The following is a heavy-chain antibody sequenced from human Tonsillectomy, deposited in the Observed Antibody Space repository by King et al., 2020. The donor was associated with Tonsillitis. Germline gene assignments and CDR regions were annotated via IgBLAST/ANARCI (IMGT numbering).Heavy chain of an antibody. CDR1: GFTFSNYA. Sequence: VQLVESGGGLVQPGGSLRLSCAASGFTFSNYAMSWVRQAPGKGLEWVSAISGSGGFTYYADAVKGRFTISRDNSKYTLYLQMNSLRAEDTAVYYCAKDGAVTTFKFDYWGQGTLVTVSS. J-gene: IGHJ4*02. CDR2: ISGSGGFT. D-gene: IGHD4-17*01. CDR3: AKDGAVTTFKFDY. V-gene: IGHV3-23*04.